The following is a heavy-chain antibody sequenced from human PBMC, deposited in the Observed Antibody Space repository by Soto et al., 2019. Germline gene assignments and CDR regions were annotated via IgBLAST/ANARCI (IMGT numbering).Heavy chain of an antibody. CDR2: IYYSGST. Sequence: SETLSLTCPVSGGSISSYYWSWIRQPPGKGLEWIGYIYYSGSTNYNPSLKSRVTISVDTSKNQFSLKLSSVTAADTAVYYCARDRSITIFGVVNYWFDPWGQGTLVTVSS. CDR3: ARDRSITIFGVVNYWFDP. CDR1: GGSISSYY. V-gene: IGHV4-59*01. D-gene: IGHD3-3*01. J-gene: IGHJ5*02.